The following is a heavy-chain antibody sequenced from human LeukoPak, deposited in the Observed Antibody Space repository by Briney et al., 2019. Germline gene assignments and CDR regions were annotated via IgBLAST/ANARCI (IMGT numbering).Heavy chain of an antibody. CDR2: IKQDGTEK. V-gene: IGHV3-7*01. CDR1: GFTFSSYA. CDR3: ARNRPLDDSSGYYFSDYYYYGMDV. Sequence: GGSLRLSCAASGFTFSSYAMSWVRQAPGKGPEWVANIKQDGTEKYYVDSVKGRFTISRDNAKNSLYLQMNSLRAEDTAVYYCARNRPLDDSSGYYFSDYYYYGMDVWGQGTTVTVSS. D-gene: IGHD3-22*01. J-gene: IGHJ6*02.